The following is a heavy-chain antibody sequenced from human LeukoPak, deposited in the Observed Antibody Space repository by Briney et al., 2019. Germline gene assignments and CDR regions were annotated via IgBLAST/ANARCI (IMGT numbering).Heavy chain of an antibody. CDR3: ATSTVTTLIVDYYYYYYYMDV. V-gene: IGHV1-69*13. Sequence: RASVKVSCKASGGTFSSYAINWVRQATGQGLEWMGGIIPIFGTANYAQKFQGRVTITADESTSTAYMELSSLRSEDTAVYYCATSTVTTLIVDYYYYYYYMDVWGKGTTVTVSS. CDR2: IIPIFGTA. D-gene: IGHD4-17*01. J-gene: IGHJ6*03. CDR1: GGTFSSYA.